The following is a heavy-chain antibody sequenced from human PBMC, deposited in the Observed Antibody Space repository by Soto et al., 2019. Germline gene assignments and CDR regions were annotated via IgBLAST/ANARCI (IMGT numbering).Heavy chain of an antibody. D-gene: IGHD4-17*01. CDR3: ARDQDYGDLEYFQH. Sequence: SETLSLTCTVSGGSISSYYWSWIRQPPGKELEWIGDIYYSGSTNNTPALKSRVTISVDTSKSQFSLKLSSVTVADTAVYYCARDQDYGDLEYFQHWGQGTLVTVSS. CDR2: IYYSGST. J-gene: IGHJ1*01. CDR1: GGSISSYY. V-gene: IGHV4-59*01.